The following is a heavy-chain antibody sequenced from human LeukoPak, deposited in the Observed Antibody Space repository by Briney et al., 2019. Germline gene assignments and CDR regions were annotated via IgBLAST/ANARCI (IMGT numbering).Heavy chain of an antibody. D-gene: IGHD3-16*01. CDR3: AVNVNPYYFDY. Sequence: ASVKVSCKASGYTFTGYYMHWVRQAPGQGLEWMGWINPNSGGTNYAQKFQGRVTMTRDTSTSTVYMEPSSLRSEDTAVYYCAVNVNPYYFDYWGQGTLVTVSS. CDR2: INPNSGGT. V-gene: IGHV1-2*02. J-gene: IGHJ4*02. CDR1: GYTFTGYY.